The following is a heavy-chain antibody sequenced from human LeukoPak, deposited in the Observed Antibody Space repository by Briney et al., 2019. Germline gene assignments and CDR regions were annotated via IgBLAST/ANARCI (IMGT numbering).Heavy chain of an antibody. CDR2: INPNSGGT. Sequence: ASVKVSCKASGYTFTGYYMHWVRQAPGQGLEWMGWINPNSGGTNYAQKFQGRVTMTRDTSISTAYMELSRLRSDDTAVYYCARAWAGYSSGLLYYWGQGTLVTVSS. CDR1: GYTFTGYY. V-gene: IGHV1-2*02. D-gene: IGHD6-19*01. CDR3: ARAWAGYSSGLLYY. J-gene: IGHJ4*02.